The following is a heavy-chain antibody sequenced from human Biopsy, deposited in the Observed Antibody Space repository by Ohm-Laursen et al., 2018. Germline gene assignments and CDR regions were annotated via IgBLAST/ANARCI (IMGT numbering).Heavy chain of an antibody. V-gene: IGHV1-24*01. CDR2: FAPENGRI. D-gene: IGHD1-1*01. CDR3: AADINVWNVNY. J-gene: IGHJ4*02. Sequence: ASVKVSCKVSGYTLNELSMHWVRQAPGQGLEWMGGFAPENGRIVYSQKFQGRVTMTEDTSTSTAYMEVWRLRSDDTAVYYCAADINVWNVNYWGQGTQVSVSS. CDR1: GYTLNELS.